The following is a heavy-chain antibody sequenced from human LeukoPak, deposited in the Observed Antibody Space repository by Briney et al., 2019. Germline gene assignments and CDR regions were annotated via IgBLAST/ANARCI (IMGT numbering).Heavy chain of an antibody. Sequence: PSQTLSLTCTVSGGSISSGDYYWSWIRQPPGKGLEWIGYIYYSGSTYYNPSLKSRVTISVDTSKNQFSLKLSSVTAADTAVYYCTRADYDYSPLSDYDIDVSGKVTTVTVSS. CDR2: IYYSGST. CDR3: TRADYDYSPLSDYDIDV. CDR1: GGSISSGDYY. V-gene: IGHV4-30-4*08. J-gene: IGHJ6*03. D-gene: IGHD4-11*01.